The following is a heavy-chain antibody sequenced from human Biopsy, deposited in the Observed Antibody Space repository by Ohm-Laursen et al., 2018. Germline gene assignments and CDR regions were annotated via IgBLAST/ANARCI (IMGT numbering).Heavy chain of an antibody. CDR1: GGSFTGHY. CDR3: ARGSNDFGGLYFPR. J-gene: IGHJ4*02. CDR2: ISYTGYT. V-gene: IGHV4-59*11. D-gene: IGHD4-23*01. Sequence: SETLSLTCAVSGGSFTGHYWSWIRRPPGKGLEWIGHISYTGYTSYNASLKSRVTISVDTSRNHFSLRLSSLTAADTAVYYCARGSNDFGGLYFPRWGQGTLLTVSP.